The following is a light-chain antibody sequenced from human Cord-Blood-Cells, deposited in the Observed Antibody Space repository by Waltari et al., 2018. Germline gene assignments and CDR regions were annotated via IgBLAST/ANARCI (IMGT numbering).Light chain of an antibody. Sequence: EIVLTQSPATLSLSPGERATLSCRASQSVSSYLAWYQQKPGQAPRLLIYDASNRATGIPARFSGSGSGTDFTLTISSLEPEDFAVYYCQQRSNCQFTCGPGTKVDIK. CDR3: QQRSNCQFT. CDR2: DAS. J-gene: IGKJ3*01. CDR1: QSVSSY. V-gene: IGKV3-11*01.